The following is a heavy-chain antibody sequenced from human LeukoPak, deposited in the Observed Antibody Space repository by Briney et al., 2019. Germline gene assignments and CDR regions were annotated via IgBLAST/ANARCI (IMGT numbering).Heavy chain of an antibody. D-gene: IGHD6-6*01. Sequence: SETLSLTCTVSGASISTFSWSWIRQPPGKGLEWIGYIYYSGRTSYSPSFKSRVTMSLDTSKNQFSLRLTSVTAADTAVYYCAKDSSSDAFDIWGQGTMVTVSS. J-gene: IGHJ3*02. V-gene: IGHV4-59*12. CDR2: IYYSGRT. CDR3: AKDSSSDAFDI. CDR1: GASISTFS.